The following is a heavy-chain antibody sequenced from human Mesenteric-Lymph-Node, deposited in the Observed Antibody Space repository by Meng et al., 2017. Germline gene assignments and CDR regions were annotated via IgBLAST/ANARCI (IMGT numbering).Heavy chain of an antibody. CDR2: IYHSGTT. CDR3: ARDYSGGYYWFNP. Sequence: QVALQVSGPGLVKPSQTLSLTCTVSGGSISGSGYYWNWIRQRPGKGLEWIGYIYHSGTTNYNPSLKSRVTISVDTSKNQFSLKLTSVTAADTAVYYCARDYSGGYYWFNPWGKGTLVTVSS. CDR1: GGSISGSGYY. D-gene: IGHD2-15*01. J-gene: IGHJ5*02. V-gene: IGHV4-31*03.